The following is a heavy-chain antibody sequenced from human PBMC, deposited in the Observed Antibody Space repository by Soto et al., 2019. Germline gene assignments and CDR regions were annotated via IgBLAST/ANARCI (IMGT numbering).Heavy chain of an antibody. J-gene: IGHJ6*02. CDR1: GFTLNSYG. D-gene: IGHD6-13*01. V-gene: IGHV3-30*18. CDR2: ISYDGSDK. CDR3: AKGTLAADPFGMDV. Sequence: GGSLRLSSAASGFTLNSYGMHWVRQAPGKGLEWVAVISYDGSDKYYADSVKGRFTISRDNSKNTLYLQVNSLRAEDTAVYYCAKGTLAADPFGMDVWGQGTTVTVSS.